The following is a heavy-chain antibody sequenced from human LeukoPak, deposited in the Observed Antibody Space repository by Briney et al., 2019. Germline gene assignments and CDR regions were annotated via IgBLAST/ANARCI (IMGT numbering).Heavy chain of an antibody. CDR1: GFTVSSNY. D-gene: IGHD4-17*01. CDR3: ARGFTHDYGDYFDY. V-gene: IGHV3-66*01. Sequence: GGSLRLSCAASGFTVSSNYMSWVRQAPGKGLEWVSVIYSDSGGSTYYADSVKGRFTMSRDNSKNTLYLHMNSLRAEDTAVYYCARGFTHDYGDYFDYWGQETLVTVSS. J-gene: IGHJ4*02. CDR2: IYSDSGGST.